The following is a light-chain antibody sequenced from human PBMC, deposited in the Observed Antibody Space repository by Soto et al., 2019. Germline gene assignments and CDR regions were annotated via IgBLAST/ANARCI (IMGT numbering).Light chain of an antibody. V-gene: IGKV3-20*01. J-gene: IGKJ4*01. CDR2: GAS. CDR3: QQYDSSPPKLT. CDR1: QSVSSSY. Sequence: EIVLTQSPGTLSLSPGERATLSCRASQSVSSSYLAWYQQKPGQAPRLLIYGASSRATGIPDRFSGSGSGTDLTLTISRLEPEDFAVYYCQQYDSSPPKLTFGGGTKVEIK.